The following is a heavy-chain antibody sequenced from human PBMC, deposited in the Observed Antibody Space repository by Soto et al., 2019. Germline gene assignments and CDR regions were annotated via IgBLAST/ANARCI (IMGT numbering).Heavy chain of an antibody. J-gene: IGHJ5*02. CDR2: INPTSGST. CDR1: GYTLTRYC. CDR3: ARDIVVAPTARGWFDP. Sequence: QVQLVQSGAEVKKPGASVKVSCKASGYTLTRYCIHWVRQAPGQGLAWMGIINPTSGSTSYAKKFQDRVTMTRDTSTSTVYMELSSLRSEDTAVYYCARDIVVAPTARGWFDPWGQGTLVTVSS. V-gene: IGHV1-46*01. D-gene: IGHD2-2*01.